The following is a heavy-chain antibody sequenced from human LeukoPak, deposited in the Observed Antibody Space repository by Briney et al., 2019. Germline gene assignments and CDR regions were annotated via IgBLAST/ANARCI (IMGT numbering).Heavy chain of an antibody. CDR2: ISYDGSNK. CDR3: APPFRIDY. D-gene: IGHD2/OR15-2a*01. J-gene: IGHJ4*02. Sequence: GALRLSCAASGFTFSSYAMHWVRQAPGKGLEWVAVISYDGSNKYYADSVKGRFTISRDNSKNTLYLQMNSLRAEDTAVYYCAPPFRIDYWGQGTLVTVSS. V-gene: IGHV3-30*04. CDR1: GFTFSSYA.